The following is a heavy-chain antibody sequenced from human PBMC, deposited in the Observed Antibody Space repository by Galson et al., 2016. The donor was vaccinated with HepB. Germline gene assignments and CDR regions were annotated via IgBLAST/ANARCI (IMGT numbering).Heavy chain of an antibody. CDR1: GFTFSGYT. CDR2: ISSSFNYI. Sequence: SLRLSCAASGFTFSGYTMNWVRQAPGKGLEWVSSISSSFNYIYYADSAKGRFTISRENAKNLLYLQMNSLRAEDTAVYYCARRIRLSWLQYHYYDYGMDVWGQGTPVTVSS. D-gene: IGHD5-24*01. J-gene: IGHJ6*02. V-gene: IGHV3-21*01. CDR3: ARRIRLSWLQYHYYDYGMDV.